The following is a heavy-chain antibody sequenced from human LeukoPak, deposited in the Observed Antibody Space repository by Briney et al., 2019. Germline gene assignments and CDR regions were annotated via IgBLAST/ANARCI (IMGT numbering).Heavy chain of an antibody. V-gene: IGHV1-8*01. Sequence: ASVKVSCKASGYTFTSYDINWVRQATGQGLEWMGWMNPNSGNPGYAQKFQGRVTMTRNTSISTAYMELSSLRSEDTAVYYCASRDTATNWFDPWGQGTLVTVSS. J-gene: IGHJ5*02. D-gene: IGHD5-18*01. CDR1: GYTFTSYD. CDR2: MNPNSGNP. CDR3: ASRDTATNWFDP.